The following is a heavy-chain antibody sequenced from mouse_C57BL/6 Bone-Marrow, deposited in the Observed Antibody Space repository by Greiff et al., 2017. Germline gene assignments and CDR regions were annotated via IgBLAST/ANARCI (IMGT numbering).Heavy chain of an antibody. CDR3: ARRGLTVVAPHWYFDV. V-gene: IGHV1-19*01. D-gene: IGHD1-1*01. Sequence: VQLQQSGPVLVKPGASVKMSCKASGYTFTDYYMNWVKQSHGKSLEWIGVINPYNGGTSYNQKFKGKATLTVDKSSSTAYMELNSLTSADSAVYYCARRGLTVVAPHWYFDVWGTGTTVTVSS. CDR1: GYTFTDYY. CDR2: INPYNGGT. J-gene: IGHJ1*03.